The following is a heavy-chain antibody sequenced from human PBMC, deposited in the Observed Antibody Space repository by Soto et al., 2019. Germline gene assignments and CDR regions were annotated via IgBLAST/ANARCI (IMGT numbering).Heavy chain of an antibody. CDR3: ARGIATGQLDP. V-gene: IGHV1-3*01. D-gene: IGHD6-13*01. J-gene: IGHJ5*02. CDR2: INPVNGNT. Sequence: QVQLVQSGAEVKKPGASVMLSCKASGYTFTTYTMNWVRQAPGQRLEWMGWINPVNGNTKSSQKFQDRVIITRDTSASTAYMELRSLRSKDTAVYYCARGIATGQLDPWGQGTLVIVSS. CDR1: GYTFTTYT.